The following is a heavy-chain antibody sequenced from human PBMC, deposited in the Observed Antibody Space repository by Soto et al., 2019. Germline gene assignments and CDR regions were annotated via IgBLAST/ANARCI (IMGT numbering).Heavy chain of an antibody. V-gene: IGHV3-33*01. J-gene: IGHJ4*02. Sequence: QVQLEESGGGVVQPGRSLRLSCAASGFTFSNYGMHWVRQAPGKGLEWLAVIWHDGSNNDYADSVKGRFTISRDNSKNTLYLQMNSLRVEDTAVYYCARDLEQLTYYFDDWGQGTLVTVSS. CDR1: GFTFSNYG. CDR3: ARDLEQLTYYFDD. CDR2: IWHDGSNN. D-gene: IGHD3-3*01.